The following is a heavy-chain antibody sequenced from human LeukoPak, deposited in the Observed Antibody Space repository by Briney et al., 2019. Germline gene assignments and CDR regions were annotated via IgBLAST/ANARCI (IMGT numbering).Heavy chain of an antibody. J-gene: IGHJ4*02. CDR1: GFTFTSHV. CDR3: VREGLERRTNFDY. Sequence: GGSLRLSCSASGFTFTSHVMHWVRQAPGKGLQYYAGSVKGRFTISRDSSKNTVYLQMNSLTAEDTAVYYCVREGLERRTNFDYWAQGTLVSVSS. D-gene: IGHD1-1*01. V-gene: IGHV3-64D*06.